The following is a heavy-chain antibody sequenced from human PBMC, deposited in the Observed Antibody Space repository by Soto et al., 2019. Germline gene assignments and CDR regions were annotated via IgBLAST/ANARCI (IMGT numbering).Heavy chain of an antibody. V-gene: IGHV1-18*04. J-gene: IGHJ6*02. D-gene: IGHD2-8*01. CDR2: ISAYNGNT. Sequence: RASVKVSCKASGYTFTSYGISWVRQAPGQGLEWMGWISAYNGNTNYAQKLQGRVTMTTDTPTSTAYMELRSLRSDDTAVYYCARDQYCTNGVCLNWFYYYYGMDVWGQGTTVTVSS. CDR1: GYTFTSYG. CDR3: ARDQYCTNGVCLNWFYYYYGMDV.